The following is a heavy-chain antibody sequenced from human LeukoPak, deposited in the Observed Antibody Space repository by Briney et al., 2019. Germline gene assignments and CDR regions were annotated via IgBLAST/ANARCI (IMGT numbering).Heavy chain of an antibody. CDR2: INHSGST. Sequence: SETLSLTCAVYGGSFSGYYWSWIRQPPGKGLEWIGEINHSGSTNYNPSLKSRVTISVDTSKNQFSLKLSSVTAADTAVYYCARAYGSGSNYYYGMDVWGQGTTVTVSS. J-gene: IGHJ6*02. CDR3: ARAYGSGSNYYYGMDV. V-gene: IGHV4-34*01. CDR1: GGSFSGYY. D-gene: IGHD3-10*01.